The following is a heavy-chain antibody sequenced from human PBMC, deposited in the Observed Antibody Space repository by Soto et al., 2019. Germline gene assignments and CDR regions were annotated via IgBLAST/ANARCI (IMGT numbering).Heavy chain of an antibody. CDR3: ARGGLGNYYNDY. Sequence: EVQLVESGGGLVQPGGSLRLSCAASGFTFSRDWMHWVRQSPGKGLVWVSRIKGDGTITNYADSVKGRFTTSRDNAKNTVYRQLNSLTTEDTAVYYCARGGLGNYYNDYWGQGSLVTVSS. J-gene: IGHJ4*02. D-gene: IGHD3-10*01. V-gene: IGHV3-74*01. CDR2: IKGDGTIT. CDR1: GFTFSRDW.